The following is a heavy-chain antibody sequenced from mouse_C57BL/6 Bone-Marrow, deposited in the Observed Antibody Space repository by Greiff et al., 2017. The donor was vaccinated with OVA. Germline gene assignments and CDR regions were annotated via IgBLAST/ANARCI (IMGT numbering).Heavy chain of an antibody. CDR2: IWSGGST. Sequence: VQLQESGPGLVQPSQSLSITCTVSGFSLTSYGVHWVRQSPGKGLEWLGVIWSGGSTDYNAAFISRLSISKDNSKSQVFFKMNSLQADDTAIYYCARNGYYYGSSSYAMDYWGQGTSVTVSS. D-gene: IGHD1-1*01. V-gene: IGHV2-2*01. CDR3: ARNGYYYGSSSYAMDY. CDR1: GFSLTSYG. J-gene: IGHJ4*01.